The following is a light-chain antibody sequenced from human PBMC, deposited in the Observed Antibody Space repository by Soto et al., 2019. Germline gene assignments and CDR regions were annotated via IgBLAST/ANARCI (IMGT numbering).Light chain of an antibody. CDR2: LGS. Sequence: DIVMTQSPLSLPVTPGEPASISCRSSQSLLHSNGYNYLDWYLQKPGQSPQLLIYLGSSRASVVPDRFSGGGSGIDFTLKISRVEAEDVGIYYCMQALQTPPSFGQGTKVEIK. J-gene: IGKJ1*01. CDR3: MQALQTPPS. V-gene: IGKV2-28*01. CDR1: QSLLHSNGYNY.